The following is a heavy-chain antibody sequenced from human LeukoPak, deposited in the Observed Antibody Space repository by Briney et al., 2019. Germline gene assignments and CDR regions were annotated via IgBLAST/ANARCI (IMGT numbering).Heavy chain of an antibody. Sequence: GGSLRLSCAASGFTFSSYAMTWVRQAPGKGLEWVSSISGSGYSTYYADSVKGRFTISRDNSKNTLYLQMNSLRGEDTAVYYCAKGVGIEGAGHFNPWGQGTVVTVSS. CDR1: GFTFSSYA. CDR2: ISGSGYST. J-gene: IGHJ5*02. CDR3: AKGVGIEGAGHFNP. V-gene: IGHV3-23*01. D-gene: IGHD6-13*01.